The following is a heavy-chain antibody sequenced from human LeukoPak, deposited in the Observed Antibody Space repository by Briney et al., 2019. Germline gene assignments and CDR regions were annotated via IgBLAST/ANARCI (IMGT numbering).Heavy chain of an antibody. V-gene: IGHV4-34*01. CDR3: ARRSIVGATGFDY. CDR1: GGSFSGYY. D-gene: IGHD1-26*01. J-gene: IGHJ4*02. CDR2: INHSGST. Sequence: PSETLSLTCAVYGGSFSGYYWSWIRQPPGKGLEWIGEINHSGSTNYNPSLKSRVTISVDTSKNQFSLKLSSVTAADTAVYYCARRSIVGATGFDYWGQGTLVTVSS.